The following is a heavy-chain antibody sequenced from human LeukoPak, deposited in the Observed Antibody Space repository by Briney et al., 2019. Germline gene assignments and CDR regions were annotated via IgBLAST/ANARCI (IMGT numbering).Heavy chain of an antibody. CDR1: GYSFTNYW. CDR2: IDPSDSYT. Sequence: GESLRISCKGSGYSFTNYWITWVRQMPGKGLEWMGRIDPSDSYTNYSPSFQGHVTILADKSITIAYLQWSSLKASDTAMYYCARTRGYSYGPPFDFWGQGTLVTVSS. CDR3: ARTRGYSYGPPFDF. D-gene: IGHD5-18*01. J-gene: IGHJ4*02. V-gene: IGHV5-10-1*01.